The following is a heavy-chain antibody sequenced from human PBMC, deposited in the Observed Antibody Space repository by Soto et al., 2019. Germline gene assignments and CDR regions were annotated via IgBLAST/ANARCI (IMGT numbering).Heavy chain of an antibody. CDR3: AREGMVRGVTYYYYYYGMDV. Sequence: LRLSCSASGXTFSSYAMHWVRQAPGKGLEWVAVISYDGSNKYYADSVKGRFTISRDNSKNTLYLQMNSLRAEDTAVYYCAREGMVRGVTYYYYYYGMDVWGQGTTVTVSS. J-gene: IGHJ6*02. CDR1: GXTFSSYA. D-gene: IGHD3-10*01. V-gene: IGHV3-30-3*01. CDR2: ISYDGSNK.